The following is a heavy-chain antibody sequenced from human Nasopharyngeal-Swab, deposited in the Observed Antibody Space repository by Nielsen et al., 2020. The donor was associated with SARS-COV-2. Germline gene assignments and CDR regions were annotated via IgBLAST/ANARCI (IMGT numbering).Heavy chain of an antibody. CDR1: GFTFSSYA. CDR2: ISYDGSNK. D-gene: IGHD4-23*01. V-gene: IGHV3-30*04. Sequence: GESLKISCAASGFTFSSYAMHWVRQAPGKGLEWAAVISYDGSNKYYADSVKGRFTISRDNSKNTLYLQMNSLRAEDTAVYYCARVDYGGNSFGMDVWGQGTTVTVSS. CDR3: ARVDYGGNSFGMDV. J-gene: IGHJ6*02.